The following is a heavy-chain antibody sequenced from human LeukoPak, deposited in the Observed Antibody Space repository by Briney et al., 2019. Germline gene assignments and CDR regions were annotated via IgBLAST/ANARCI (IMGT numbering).Heavy chain of an antibody. D-gene: IGHD5-24*01. CDR1: GFTFSSYA. CDR3: AREDGEQAFDY. V-gene: IGHV3-30-3*01. Sequence: GGSLRLSCAASGFTFSSYAMHWVRQAPGKGLEWVAVISYDGSNKYYADSVKGRFTISRDNSKNTLYLQMNSLRAEDTAVYYCAREDGEQAFDYWGQGTLVTVSS. CDR2: ISYDGSNK. J-gene: IGHJ4*02.